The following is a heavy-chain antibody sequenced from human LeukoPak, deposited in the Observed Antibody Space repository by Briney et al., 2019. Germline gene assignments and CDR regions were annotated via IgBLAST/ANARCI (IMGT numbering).Heavy chain of an antibody. CDR2: VRNDGSNK. CDR3: ARALRDNWFDP. Sequence: PGGSLRLSCAASGFTFSSYGMQWVRQAPGKGLEWVASVRNDGSNKYYADSVKGRFTISRDNSKNTLYLQMNSLRAGDTAVYYCARALRDNWFDPWGQGTLVTVSS. D-gene: IGHD3-16*02. J-gene: IGHJ5*02. CDR1: GFTFSSYG. V-gene: IGHV3-30*02.